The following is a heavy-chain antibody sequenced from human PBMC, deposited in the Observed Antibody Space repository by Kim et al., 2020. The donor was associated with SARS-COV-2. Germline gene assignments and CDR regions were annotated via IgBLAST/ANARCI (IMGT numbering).Heavy chain of an antibody. J-gene: IGHJ5*02. CDR1: YGSFSGYY. D-gene: IGHD3-16*01. CDR3: TRSPFWERSFDP. Sequence: SETLSLTCAVDYGSFSGYYWTWVRQPPGKGLEWIGEVNHNGIANYSPSLMSRVTMPVEPAKNQFSLRLTSLTAADTAVYYCTRSPFWERSFDPWGQGTLVIVSS. CDR2: VNHNGIA. V-gene: IGHV4-34*01.